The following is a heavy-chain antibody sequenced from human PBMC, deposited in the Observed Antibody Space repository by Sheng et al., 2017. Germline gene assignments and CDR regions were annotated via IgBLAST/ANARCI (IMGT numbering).Heavy chain of an antibody. CDR2: ISSSSSYI. CDR1: GFTFSSYS. J-gene: IGHJ4*02. CDR3: ARDPGGSSSSKPYYFDY. V-gene: IGHV3-21*01. D-gene: IGHD6-13*01. Sequence: EVQLVESGGGLVKPGGSLRLSCAASGFTFSSYSMNWVRQAPGKGLEWVSSISSSSSYIYYADSVKGRFTISRDNAKNSLYLQMNSLRAEDTAVYYCARDPGGSSSSKPYYFDYWGQGTLVTVSS.